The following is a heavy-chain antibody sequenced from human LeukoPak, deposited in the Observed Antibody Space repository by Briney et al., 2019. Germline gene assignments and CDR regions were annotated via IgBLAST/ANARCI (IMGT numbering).Heavy chain of an antibody. Sequence: GGSLRLSCAASGFTFSSYAMSWVRQAPGKGLEWVSAISGSGGSTYYADSVEGRFTISRDNSKNTLYLQMNSLRAEDTAVYYCANDWVVPAAWGFLEWLRGIWGQGTMVTVSS. V-gene: IGHV3-23*01. CDR3: ANDWVVPAAWGFLEWLRGI. CDR1: GFTFSSYA. J-gene: IGHJ3*02. D-gene: IGHD3-3*01. CDR2: ISGSGGST.